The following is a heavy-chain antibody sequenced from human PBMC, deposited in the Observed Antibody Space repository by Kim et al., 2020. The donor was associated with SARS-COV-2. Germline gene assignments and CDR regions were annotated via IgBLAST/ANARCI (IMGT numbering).Heavy chain of an antibody. D-gene: IGHD2-8*02. Sequence: GGSLRLSCEGSGFTFKNYWMDWVRQAPGKGLEWVANINYDGSERNYVDSAKGRFTISRDNAKSSMYLQMDSLRAEDTALYYCARYPRSVDTGATAFDVWGQGTMVIVSS. CDR2: INYDGSER. CDR3: ARYPRSVDTGATAFDV. V-gene: IGHV3-7*01. J-gene: IGHJ3*01. CDR1: GFTFKNYW.